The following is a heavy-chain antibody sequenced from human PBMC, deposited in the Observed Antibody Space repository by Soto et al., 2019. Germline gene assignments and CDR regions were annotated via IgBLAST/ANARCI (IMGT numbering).Heavy chain of an antibody. CDR2: IIPIFGTA. D-gene: IGHD2-15*01. V-gene: IGHV1-69*13. J-gene: IGHJ6*02. CDR3: AVIDCSGGSCYVLGYYYYGMDV. Sequence: SVKVSCKASGGTFSSYAISWVRQAPGQGLEWMGGIIPIFGTANYAQKFQGRVTITADESTSTAYMELSSLRSEDTAVYYCAVIDCSGGSCYVLGYYYYGMDVWGQGTTVTVSS. CDR1: GGTFSSYA.